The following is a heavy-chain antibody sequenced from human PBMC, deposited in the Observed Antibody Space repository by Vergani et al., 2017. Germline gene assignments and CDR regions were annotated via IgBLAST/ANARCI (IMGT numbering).Heavy chain of an antibody. CDR2: IYRTGRT. Sequence: QVQLQESGPGLVKPSETLSLTCAVSGFSIDNGYYWDWIRQPPGKGLEWIGSIYRTGRTHFNPSLKSRVTISVDTSNNHFSLRLNSLTAADTAVYFCARELSYYYGSGSDDYNPYYYEGMDVWG. CDR1: GFSIDNGYY. D-gene: IGHD3-10*01. J-gene: IGHJ6*02. V-gene: IGHV4-38-2*02. CDR3: ARELSYYYGSGSDDYNPYYYEGMDV.